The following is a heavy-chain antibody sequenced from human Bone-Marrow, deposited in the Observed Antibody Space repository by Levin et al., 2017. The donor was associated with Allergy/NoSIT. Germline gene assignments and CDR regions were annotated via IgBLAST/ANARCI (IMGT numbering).Heavy chain of an antibody. CDR3: ARQIGGSDNCSYYGMDV. CDR2: ISRSGSTI. D-gene: IGHD3-10*01. V-gene: IGHV3-11*01. J-gene: IGHJ6*02. Sequence: GSLRLSCAASGFAFSDYYMSWIRQAPGKGLEWVSYISRSGSTIYYADSLKGRFIISRDNAKNSLYLQMNSPRADDTAVYYCARQIGGSDNCSYYGMDVWGQGTTVTVSS. CDR1: GFAFSDYY.